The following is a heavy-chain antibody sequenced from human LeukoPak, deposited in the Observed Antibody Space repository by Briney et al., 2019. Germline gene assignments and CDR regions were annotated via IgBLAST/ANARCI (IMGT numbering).Heavy chain of an antibody. CDR2: IYYTGST. V-gene: IGHV4-39*01. CDR3: VKSGGYGLIDY. J-gene: IGHJ4*02. D-gene: IGHD1-26*01. CDR1: GASVSGSGYY. Sequence: SETLSLTCAVSGASVSGSGYYLGWLRQPPGTGLEWIGNIYYTGSTYYNASLQSRVTISIDMSKNQFSLRLNSVTAADTAMYYCVKSGGYGLIDYWGQGTLVTVSS.